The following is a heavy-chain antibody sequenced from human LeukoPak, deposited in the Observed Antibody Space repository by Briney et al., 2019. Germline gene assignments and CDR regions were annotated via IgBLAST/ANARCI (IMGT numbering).Heavy chain of an antibody. V-gene: IGHV3-23*01. CDR1: GFTFSSYA. CDR2: ISGSGGST. CDR3: AKAYDFWSGPTYYFDY. D-gene: IGHD3-3*01. J-gene: IGHJ4*02. Sequence: WGSLRLSCAASGFTFSSYAMSWVRQAPGKGLEWVSAISGSGGSTYYADSVKGRFTISRDNSKNTLYLQMNSLRAEDTAVYYCAKAYDFWSGPTYYFDYWGQGTLVTVSS.